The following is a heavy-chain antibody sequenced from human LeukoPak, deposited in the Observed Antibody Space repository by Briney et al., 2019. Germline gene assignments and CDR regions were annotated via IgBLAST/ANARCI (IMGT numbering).Heavy chain of an antibody. Sequence: GGSLRLSCAASGFTFDDYAMHWVRQAPGKGLEWVSGISWNSGSIGYADSVKGRFTISRDNAKNSLYLQMNSLRAEDTALYYCAKDTGDGITGTSGASDIWGQGTMVTVSS. CDR2: ISWNSGSI. D-gene: IGHD1-20*01. V-gene: IGHV3-9*01. CDR1: GFTFDDYA. J-gene: IGHJ3*02. CDR3: AKDTGDGITGTSGASDI.